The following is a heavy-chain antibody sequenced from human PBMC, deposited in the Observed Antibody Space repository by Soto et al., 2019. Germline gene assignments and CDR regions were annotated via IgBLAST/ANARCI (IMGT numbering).Heavy chain of an antibody. V-gene: IGHV3-66*01. CDR3: ARDRGGDYVDYYYMDV. J-gene: IGHJ6*03. CDR1: GFTVSSNY. D-gene: IGHD2-21*02. Sequence: GGSLRLSCAASGFTVSSNYMSWVRQAPGKGLEWVSVIYSGGSTYYADSVKGRFTISRDNSKNTLYLQMNSLRAEDTAVYYCARDRGGDYVDYYYMDVWGKGTTVTVSS. CDR2: IYSGGST.